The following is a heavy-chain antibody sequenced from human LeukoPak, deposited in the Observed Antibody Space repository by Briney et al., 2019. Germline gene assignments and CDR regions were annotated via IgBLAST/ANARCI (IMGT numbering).Heavy chain of an antibody. D-gene: IGHD3-22*01. J-gene: IGHJ4*02. V-gene: IGHV3-21*01. CDR1: GYTFTSYS. CDR3: ARDFGYYYDSSGYRH. CDR2: ISSSSSYT. Sequence: GGSLRLSCTASGYTFTSYSMHWVRQAPGQGLEWVASISSSSSYTYYAESVKGRFTISRDNAKNSLYLQMNSLRAEDTAVYYCARDFGYYYDSSGYRHWGQGTLVTVSS.